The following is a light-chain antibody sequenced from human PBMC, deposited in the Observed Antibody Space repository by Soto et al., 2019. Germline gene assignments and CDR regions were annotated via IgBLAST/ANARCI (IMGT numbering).Light chain of an antibody. CDR3: QQRHMWPIT. CDR1: QSVASSH. CDR2: DAA. J-gene: IGKJ5*01. Sequence: EIVLTQSPGTLSLSPGERATLSCRASQSVASSHLAWYRQKPGQTPRLLIYDAAIRATGIPDRISGSGSGTDFTLTISSLEPEDSAVYYCQQRHMWPITFGQGTRLEIK. V-gene: IGKV3D-20*02.